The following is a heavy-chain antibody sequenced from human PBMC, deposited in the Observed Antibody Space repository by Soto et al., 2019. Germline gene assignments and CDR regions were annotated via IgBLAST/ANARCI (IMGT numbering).Heavy chain of an antibody. V-gene: IGHV1-18*01. CDR1: GYTFTSYG. J-gene: IGHJ6*02. D-gene: IGHD4-4*01. Sequence: GASVKVSCKASGYTFTSYGIGWVRQAPGQGLEWMGWISAYNGNTNYAQKLQGRVTMTTDTSTSTAYMELRSLRSDDTAVYYCAREAGTTDYYYGMDVWGQGTTVTVSS. CDR3: AREAGTTDYYYGMDV. CDR2: ISAYNGNT.